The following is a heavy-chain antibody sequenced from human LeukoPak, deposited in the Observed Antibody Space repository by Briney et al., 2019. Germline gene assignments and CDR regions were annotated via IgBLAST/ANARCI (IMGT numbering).Heavy chain of an antibody. J-gene: IGHJ4*02. CDR1: GFTFDDYA. CDR3: AKAPQYSSSWFFFDY. CDR2: ISWNSGSI. V-gene: IGHV3-9*01. D-gene: IGHD6-13*01. Sequence: PGGSLRLSCAASGFTFDDYAMHWVRQVPGKGLEWVSGISWNSGSIGYADSVKGRFTISRDNAKDSLYLQMNSLRLEDTALYFCAKAPQYSSSWFFFDYWGQGTLVTVSS.